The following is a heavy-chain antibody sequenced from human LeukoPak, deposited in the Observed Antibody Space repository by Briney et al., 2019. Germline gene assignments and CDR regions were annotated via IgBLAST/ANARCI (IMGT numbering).Heavy chain of an antibody. CDR3: ASHSRLYGYYYYMDV. D-gene: IGHD3-10*01. CDR1: GGSFSGYY. J-gene: IGHJ6*03. V-gene: IGHV4-34*01. CDR2: INHSGST. Sequence: SETLSLTCAVYGGSFSGYYWSWIRQPPGKGLEWIGEINHSGSTNYNPSLKSRVTISVDTSKNQFSLKLSSVTAADTAVYYCASHSRLYGYYYYMDVWGKGTTVTVSS.